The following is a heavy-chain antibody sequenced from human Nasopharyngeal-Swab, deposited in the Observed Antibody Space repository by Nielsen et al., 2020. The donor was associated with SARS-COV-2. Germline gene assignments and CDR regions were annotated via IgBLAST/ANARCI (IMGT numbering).Heavy chain of an antibody. V-gene: IGHV4-38-2*01. CDR2: IYHSGST. Sequence: SETLSLTCAVSGYSISSGYYWGWIRQPPGKGLEWIGSIYHSGSTYYNPSLKSRVTISVDTSKNQFSLKLSSVTAADTAVYYCARRTRYSNYAYYYMDVWGPGTTVTVSS. CDR3: ARRTRYSNYAYYYMDV. J-gene: IGHJ6*03. CDR1: GYSISSGYY. D-gene: IGHD4-11*01.